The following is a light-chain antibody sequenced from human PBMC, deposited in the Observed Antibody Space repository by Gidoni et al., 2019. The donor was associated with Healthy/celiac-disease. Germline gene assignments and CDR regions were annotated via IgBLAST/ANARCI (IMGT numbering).Light chain of an antibody. V-gene: IGKV1-39*01. Sequence: DIQMTQSPSSLSASLGDRVTITCRASQSIGSYVNWYQQKPGKAPKLLIYAASSLESGIPSRFSGSGSGTDVTLTISSLQPEDFATYFCQQSYNTPWTFGQGTNVEIK. J-gene: IGKJ1*01. CDR3: QQSYNTPWT. CDR2: AAS. CDR1: QSIGSY.